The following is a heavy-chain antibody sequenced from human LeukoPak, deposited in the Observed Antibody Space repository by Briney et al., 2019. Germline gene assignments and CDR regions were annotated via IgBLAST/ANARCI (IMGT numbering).Heavy chain of an antibody. D-gene: IGHD3-22*01. CDR2: IYSGST. CDR1: GGSISNYY. CDR3: ARDQGWVLGELISNTFDI. J-gene: IGHJ3*02. V-gene: IGHV4-4*07. Sequence: SETLSLTCTVSGGSISNYYWSWIRQPAGKGLEWIGRIYSGSTNYNPSLKSRVGVSVDTSKNQFSLHLNSVTAADTAVYYCARDQGWVLGELISNTFDIWGQGTTVTVFS.